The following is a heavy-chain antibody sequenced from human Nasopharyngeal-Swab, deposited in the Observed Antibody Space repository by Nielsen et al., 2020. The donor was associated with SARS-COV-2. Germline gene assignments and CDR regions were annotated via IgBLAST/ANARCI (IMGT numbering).Heavy chain of an antibody. CDR2: IYPGDSDT. Sequence: GESLKISCKGSGYSFTSYWIGWVRQMPGKGLEWMGIIYPGDSDTRYSPSFQGQVTISVDKSINTAFLHSSSLKASDIATYYCARSGTYYGMDVWGQGTTVIVSS. D-gene: IGHD1-26*01. CDR1: GYSFTSYW. J-gene: IGHJ6*02. CDR3: ARSGTYYGMDV. V-gene: IGHV5-51*01.